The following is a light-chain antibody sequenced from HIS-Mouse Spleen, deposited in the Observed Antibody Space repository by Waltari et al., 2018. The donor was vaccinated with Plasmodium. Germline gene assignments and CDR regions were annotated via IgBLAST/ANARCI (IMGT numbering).Light chain of an antibody. CDR2: EDS. V-gene: IGLV3-10*01. CDR3: YSTDSSGNHRV. Sequence: SYELTQPPSVSVSPGQTARITCPGAALPKNSAYWYQQKPGQAPVLVTYEDSKRPSGIPERFSGSSSGTMATLTISGAQVEDEADYYCYSTDSSGNHRVFGGGTKLTVL. J-gene: IGLJ3*02. CDR1: ALPKNS.